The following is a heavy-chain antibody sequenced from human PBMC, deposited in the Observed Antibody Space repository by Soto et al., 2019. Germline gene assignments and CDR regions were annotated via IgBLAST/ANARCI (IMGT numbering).Heavy chain of an antibody. J-gene: IGHJ5*02. CDR3: AKGPAPHEWELIFCDP. Sequence: GGSLRLSCAASGFTFSSYAMTWVRQAPGKGLEWVSGISGSGGSTYYADSVKGRFTISRDNSKNTLYLQMSSLRVEDTAVYYCAKGPAPHEWELIFCDPWGQGALVTVSS. V-gene: IGHV3-23*01. CDR2: ISGSGGST. D-gene: IGHD1-26*01. CDR1: GFTFSSYA.